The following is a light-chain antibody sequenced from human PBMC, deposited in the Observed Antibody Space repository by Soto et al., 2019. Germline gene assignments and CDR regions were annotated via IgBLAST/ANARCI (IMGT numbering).Light chain of an antibody. J-gene: IGKJ4*01. Sequence: DILVAKSPSTLSVSPGERATLSCRASESVSSNLAWFQHKPGQAPRLLIYADSNRATGIPARFSGSGSGTDFTLTISSLELEDFAVYYCHQYGSAPLTFCGGTKVDIK. CDR3: HQYGSAPLT. V-gene: IGKV3D-15*01. CDR2: ADS. CDR1: ESVSSN.